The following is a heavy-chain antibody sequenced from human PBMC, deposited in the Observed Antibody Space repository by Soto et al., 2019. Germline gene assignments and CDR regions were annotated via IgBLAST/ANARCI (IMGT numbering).Heavy chain of an antibody. D-gene: IGHD1-26*01. CDR2: INHRGST. CDR3: ARNAQATHAFDI. J-gene: IGHJ3*02. Sequence: QVQLQQWGAGLLKPSETLSLTCAVYGGSFSGYYWSWIRQPPGKGLEWIGEINHRGSTNYDPSLKSRVTISVDTSKNQFSLKLSSVTAADTAVYYCARNAQATHAFDIWGQGTMVTVSS. CDR1: GGSFSGYY. V-gene: IGHV4-34*01.